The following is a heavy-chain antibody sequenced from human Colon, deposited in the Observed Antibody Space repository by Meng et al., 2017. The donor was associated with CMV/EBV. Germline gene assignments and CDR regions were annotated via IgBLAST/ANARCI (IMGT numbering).Heavy chain of an antibody. D-gene: IGHD1-7*01. CDR3: ARVKCGTTSCSQGLDP. V-gene: IGHV1-2*02. CDR1: GYTFTDYY. J-gene: IGHJ5*02. CDR2: INPNGGGT. Sequence: ASVKVSCKASGYTFTDYYLHWVRQAPGQGLEWMGWINPNGGGTDYARTFQGRVAMTRDTSTTTVYLEVNRLTSADTATYYCARVKCGTTSCSQGLDPWGQGTLVTVSS.